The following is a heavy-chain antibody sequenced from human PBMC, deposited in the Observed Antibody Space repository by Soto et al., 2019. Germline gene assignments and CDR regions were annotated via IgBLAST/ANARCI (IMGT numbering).Heavy chain of an antibody. D-gene: IGHD2-15*01. CDR2: LWSDGVNA. Sequence: QVQLAESGGGLVQPGKSLRLSCAASGFRLSDYDVHWVRQAPGRGLEWVAELWSDGVNAYYGASVQGRFTISRDISGSTLFLQLHSLTVEGTATYYCASGGRDRSTICFDSWGQGSRVTVSS. V-gene: IGHV3-33*01. J-gene: IGHJ4*02. CDR1: GFRLSDYD. CDR3: ASGGRDRSTICFDS.